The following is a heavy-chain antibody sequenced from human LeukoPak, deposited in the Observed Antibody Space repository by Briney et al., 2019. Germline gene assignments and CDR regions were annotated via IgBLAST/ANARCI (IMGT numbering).Heavy chain of an antibody. J-gene: IGHJ3*02. CDR3: ARGPPIVVVPAAIGAFDI. CDR2: INHSGST. CDR1: GGSFSGYY. Sequence: SETLSLTCAVYGGSFSGYYWSWIRQPPGKGLEWIGEINHSGSTNYNPSLKSRVTISVDTSKNQFSLKLSSVTAADTAVYYCARGPPIVVVPAAIGAFDIWGQGTMVTVSS. V-gene: IGHV4-34*01. D-gene: IGHD2-2*01.